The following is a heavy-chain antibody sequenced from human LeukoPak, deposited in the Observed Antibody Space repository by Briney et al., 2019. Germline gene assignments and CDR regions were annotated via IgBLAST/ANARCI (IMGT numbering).Heavy chain of an antibody. CDR1: GFTFSTYE. J-gene: IGHJ5*02. V-gene: IGHV3-48*03. Sequence: GGSLRLSCAASGFTFSTYEMNWVRRAPGKGLEWVSYISSSGSTIYYAESVKGRFTISRDNAKNSLYLQMNSLRAEDTALYYCARVGSSWPYNWFDPWGQGTLVTVSS. CDR2: ISSSGSTI. CDR3: ARVGSSWPYNWFDP. D-gene: IGHD6-13*01.